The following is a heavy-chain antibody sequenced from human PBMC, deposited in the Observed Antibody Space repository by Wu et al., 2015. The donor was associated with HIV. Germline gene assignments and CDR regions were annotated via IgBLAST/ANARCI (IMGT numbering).Heavy chain of an antibody. CDR2: ISAYNGNT. CDR3: ARAIVGAYPPLRHDYYYYMTS. Sequence: QVQLVQSGAEVKKPGASVKVSCKASGYTFTSYGISWVRQAPGQGLEWMGWISAYNGNTNYAQKLQGRVTMTTDTSTSTAYMELRSLRSDDTAVYYCARAIVGAYPPLRHDYYYYMTSGRKDRRSPS. V-gene: IGHV1-18*01. J-gene: IGHJ6*03. D-gene: IGHD1-26*01. CDR1: GYTFTSYG.